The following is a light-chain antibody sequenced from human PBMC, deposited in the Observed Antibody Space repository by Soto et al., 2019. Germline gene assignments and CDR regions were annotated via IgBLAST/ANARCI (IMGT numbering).Light chain of an antibody. J-gene: IGKJ2*01. CDR3: RQYGSSPRT. Sequence: EIVLTQSPGTLSLSPGERATLSCRASQSVSSSYLAWYQQKPGQAPRHLIYGASSRATGIPDRFSGSGSGTDFTLTISRLEPEDFAVYYCRQYGSSPRTFGQGTKLEIK. CDR1: QSVSSSY. V-gene: IGKV3-20*01. CDR2: GAS.